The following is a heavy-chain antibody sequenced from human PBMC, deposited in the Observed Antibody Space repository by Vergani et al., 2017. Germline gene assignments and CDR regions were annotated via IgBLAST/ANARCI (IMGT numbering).Heavy chain of an antibody. CDR2: IIPIFGTA. CDR1: GGTFCSYA. CDR3: ARARFTPYCSGGSCHAEYFQH. Sequence: QVQLVQSGAEVKKPGSSVKVSCKASGGTFCSYAISWVRQAPGQGLEWMGRIIPIFGTANYAQKFQGRVTITADESTSTAYMELSSLRSEDTAVYYCARARFTPYCSGGSCHAEYFQHWGQGTLVTVSS. V-gene: IGHV1-69*13. D-gene: IGHD2-15*01. J-gene: IGHJ1*01.